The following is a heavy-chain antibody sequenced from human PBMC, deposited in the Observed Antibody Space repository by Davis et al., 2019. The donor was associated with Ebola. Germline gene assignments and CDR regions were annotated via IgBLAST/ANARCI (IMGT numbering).Heavy chain of an antibody. Sequence: GESLKISCAASGFTVSSNYMSWVRQAPGKGLEWVSVIYSGGSTYYADSVKGRFTISRDNSKNTLYLQMNSLRAEDTAVYYCVQDMIEEGLSSPHPDFQHWGRGTLVTVSS. D-gene: IGHD3-22*01. J-gene: IGHJ1*01. V-gene: IGHV3-53*01. CDR2: IYSGGST. CDR1: GFTVSSNY. CDR3: VQDMIEEGLSSPHPDFQH.